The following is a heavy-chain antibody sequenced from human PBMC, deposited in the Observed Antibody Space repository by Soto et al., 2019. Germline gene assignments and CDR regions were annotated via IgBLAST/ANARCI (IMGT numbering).Heavy chain of an antibody. CDR1: GYNFNSYW. CDR2: IYPGDSNT. J-gene: IGHJ6*02. D-gene: IGHD5-12*01. V-gene: IGHV5-51*01. Sequence: PGESLKISCKGSGYNFNSYWIGWVRQVPGKGLEWMGIIYPGDSNTKYSPSFRGQVTISVDKSISTASLQWSSLKASDSAMYFCVRHGAVNIGARESGRDFYYYGMDVWGQGTAVTVSS. CDR3: VRHGAVNIGARESGRDFYYYGMDV.